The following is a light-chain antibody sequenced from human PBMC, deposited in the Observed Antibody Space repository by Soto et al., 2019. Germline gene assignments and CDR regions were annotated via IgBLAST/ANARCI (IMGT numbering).Light chain of an antibody. V-gene: IGKV4-1*01. CDR1: QSLLYSSNNKNY. J-gene: IGKJ4*01. CDR2: WAS. Sequence: DIVMTQSPDSLAVSLGERATLNCKSSQSLLYSSNNKNYLGWYQHKPGQPPKLLISWASTRESGVPDRFSGSGSGTDFTLTISRLQAEDVAVYYCKQYFALPLSFGGGTRVEI. CDR3: KQYFALPLS.